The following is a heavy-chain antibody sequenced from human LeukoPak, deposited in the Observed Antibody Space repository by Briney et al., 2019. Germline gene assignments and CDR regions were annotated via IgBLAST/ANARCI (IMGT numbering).Heavy chain of an antibody. CDR1: GGSFSGYY. V-gene: IGHV4-34*01. CDR2: INHSGST. Sequence: SETLSLTCAVYGGSFSGYYRSWIRQPPGKGLEWIGEINHSGSTNYNPSLKSRVTISVDTSKNQFSLNLSSVTAADTAVYYCARGQGTVTTHWGQGTLVTVSS. J-gene: IGHJ4*02. CDR3: ARGQGTVTTH. D-gene: IGHD4-17*01.